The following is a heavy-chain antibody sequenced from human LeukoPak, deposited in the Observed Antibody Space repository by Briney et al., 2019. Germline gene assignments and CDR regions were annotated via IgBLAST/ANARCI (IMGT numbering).Heavy chain of an antibody. CDR2: INPNSGGT. D-gene: IGHD4-17*01. J-gene: IGHJ3*02. CDR3: ARASTVGNYGDYLDAFDI. CDR1: GYTFTGYY. Sequence: GASVKVSCKASGYTFTGYYMHWVRQAPGQGLEWMGWINPNSGGTNYAQKFQGWVTMTRDTSISTAYMELSRLRSDDTAVYYCARASTVGNYGDYLDAFDIWGQGTMVTVSS. V-gene: IGHV1-2*04.